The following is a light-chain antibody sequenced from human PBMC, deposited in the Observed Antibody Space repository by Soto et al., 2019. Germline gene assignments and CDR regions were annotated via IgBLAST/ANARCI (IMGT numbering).Light chain of an antibody. J-gene: IGKJ2*01. CDR1: QSVLYSSNNKNY. CDR2: WSS. Sequence: DIVMTQSPDSLAVSLGERATINCKSSQSVLYSSNNKNYLAWYQQKPGQPPKLLIYWSSTRESGVPARFSGSGSGTDFTLTISSRQAEDVAVYYCQQYYSTPQAFGQGTKLEIK. V-gene: IGKV4-1*01. CDR3: QQYYSTPQA.